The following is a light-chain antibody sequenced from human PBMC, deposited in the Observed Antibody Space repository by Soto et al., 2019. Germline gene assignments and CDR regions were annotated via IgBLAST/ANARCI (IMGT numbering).Light chain of an antibody. CDR1: SSNIGAGYV. J-gene: IGLJ2*01. CDR2: DNN. CDR3: QSYDSGLSGVV. Sequence: QTVVTQPPSVSGAPGQRVTISCTGSSSNIGAGYVVHWYQQLPGTAPKLLIYDNNNRPSGVPDRFSGSKSGTSVSLAITGLQAEDEADYYCQSYDSGLSGVVFGGGTKVTVL. V-gene: IGLV1-40*01.